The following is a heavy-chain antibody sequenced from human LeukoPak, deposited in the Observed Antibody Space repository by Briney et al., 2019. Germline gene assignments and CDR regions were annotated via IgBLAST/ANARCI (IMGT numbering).Heavy chain of an antibody. D-gene: IGHD3-9*01. Sequence: PGRSLRLSCAASGFTFSSYGMHWVRQAPGKGLEWVAVISYDGSNKYYADSVKGRFTISRDNSKNTLYPQMNSLRAEDTAVYYCAKGIRDFSWLPSLDWWGQGILVTVSS. V-gene: IGHV3-30*18. CDR3: AKGIRDFSWLPSLDW. CDR2: ISYDGSNK. J-gene: IGHJ4*02. CDR1: GFTFSSYG.